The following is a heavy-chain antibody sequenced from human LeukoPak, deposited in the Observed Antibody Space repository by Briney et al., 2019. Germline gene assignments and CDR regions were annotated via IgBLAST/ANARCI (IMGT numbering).Heavy chain of an antibody. D-gene: IGHD2-2*01. Sequence: ASVKVSCKASGYTFTGYYMHWVRQAPGQGLEWMGWINPNSGGTNYAQKFQGRVTMTRDTSISTAYMELSRLRSDDTAVYYCARGRARIVVVPDAMGELIYYWGQGTLVTVSS. CDR3: ARGRARIVVVPDAMGELIYY. J-gene: IGHJ4*02. CDR2: INPNSGGT. CDR1: GYTFTGYY. V-gene: IGHV1-2*02.